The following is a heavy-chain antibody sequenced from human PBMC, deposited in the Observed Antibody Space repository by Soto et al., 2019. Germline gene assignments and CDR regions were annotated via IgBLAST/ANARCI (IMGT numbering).Heavy chain of an antibody. V-gene: IGHV1-69*02. CDR2: IIPILGIA. Sequence: GASVKVSCKASGGTFSSYTISWVRQAPGQGLEWMGRIIPILGIANYAQKFQGRVTITADKSTSTAYMELSSLRSEDTAVYYCASEGVHRLSIAAAGTKPNAEYFQHWGQGTLVTVSS. CDR3: ASEGVHRLSIAAAGTKPNAEYFQH. D-gene: IGHD6-13*01. J-gene: IGHJ1*01. CDR1: GGTFSSYT.